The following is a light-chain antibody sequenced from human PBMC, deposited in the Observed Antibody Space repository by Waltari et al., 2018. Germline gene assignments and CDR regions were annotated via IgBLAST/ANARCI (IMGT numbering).Light chain of an antibody. Sequence: QSALTQPASVSGSPGQSITIPCTGTNSAIGDSNYVSWYQQHPGRVPKLIIYEVVKRPSGISDRFSGSKSGNTASLTISGLQPEDESHYFCCSYAGRKTLIFGGGTELTV. J-gene: IGLJ2*01. CDR2: EVV. CDR1: NSAIGDSNY. CDR3: CSYAGRKTLI. V-gene: IGLV2-23*02.